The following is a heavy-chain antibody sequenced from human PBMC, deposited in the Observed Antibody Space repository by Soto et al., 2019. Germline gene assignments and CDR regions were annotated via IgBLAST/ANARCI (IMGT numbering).Heavy chain of an antibody. CDR3: AFMGF. V-gene: IGHV4-34*01. CDR1: GGSFSSHY. CDR2: IDHTGST. D-gene: IGHD3-16*01. Sequence: SETLSLTCAVSGGSFSSHYWSWIRQPPGKGLEWIGEIDHTGSTNYNPSLKSRLTISLGTSKDQFSLKVYSVTAADTAVYYCAFMGFWGQGTLVTVSS. J-gene: IGHJ4*02.